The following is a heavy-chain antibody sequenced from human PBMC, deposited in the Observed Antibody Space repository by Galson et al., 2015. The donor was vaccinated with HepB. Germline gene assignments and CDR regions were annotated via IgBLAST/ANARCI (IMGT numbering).Heavy chain of an antibody. D-gene: IGHD5-18*01. J-gene: IGHJ5*01. Sequence: SLRLSCAASGFGFDTHAMSWVRQAPGKGLEWISGINGNGDSTFYADSVKGRFTVSRDNSNNMLYLQMNSLRAEDAGLYFCAKGYGLFDSWGQGILVTVSS. CDR2: INGNGDST. CDR1: GFGFDTHA. V-gene: IGHV3-23*01. CDR3: AKGYGLFDS.